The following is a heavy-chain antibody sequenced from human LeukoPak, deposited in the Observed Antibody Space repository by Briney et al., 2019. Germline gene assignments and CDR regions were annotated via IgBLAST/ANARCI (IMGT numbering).Heavy chain of an antibody. CDR3: TTVWNCGGDCSDAFDI. Sequence: GGSLRLSCTASGFTFAEYGMSWFRQAPGKGLEWVCFIRSDAYGGTAEYAASVKGRFTISRDDSKNTLYLQMNSLKTEDTAVYYCTTVWNCGGDCSDAFDIWGQGTMVTVSS. V-gene: IGHV3-49*03. D-gene: IGHD2-21*02. J-gene: IGHJ3*02. CDR2: IRSDAYGGTA. CDR1: GFTFAEYG.